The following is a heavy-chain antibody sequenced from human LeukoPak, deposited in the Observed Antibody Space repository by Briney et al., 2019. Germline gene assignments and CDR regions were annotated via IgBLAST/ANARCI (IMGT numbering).Heavy chain of an antibody. CDR1: GFTFSSYA. Sequence: GGSLRPSCAASGFTFSSYAMSWVRQAPGKGLEWVSAISGSGGSTYYADSVKGRFTISRDNSKNTLYLQMNSLRAEDTAVYYCAKSPDYCTNGVCYLDYWGQGTLVTVSS. D-gene: IGHD2-8*01. CDR3: AKSPDYCTNGVCYLDY. J-gene: IGHJ4*02. V-gene: IGHV3-23*01. CDR2: ISGSGGST.